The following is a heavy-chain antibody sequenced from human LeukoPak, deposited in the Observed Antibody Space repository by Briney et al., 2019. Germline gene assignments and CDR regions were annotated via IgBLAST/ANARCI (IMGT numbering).Heavy chain of an antibody. CDR2: INHSGST. V-gene: IGHV4-34*01. CDR1: GGSFSGYY. CDR3: ARLGSSTRYYYYYGMDV. Sequence: SETLSLTCAVYGGSFSGYYWSWIRQPPGKGLEWIGEINHSGSTNYNPSLKSRVTISVDTSKNQFSLKLSSVTAADTAVYYCARLGSSTRYYYYYGMDVWGQGTTVTVSS. D-gene: IGHD6-13*01. J-gene: IGHJ6*02.